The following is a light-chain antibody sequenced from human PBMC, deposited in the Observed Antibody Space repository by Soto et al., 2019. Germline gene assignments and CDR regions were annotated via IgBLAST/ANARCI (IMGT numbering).Light chain of an antibody. V-gene: IGKV2-28*01. J-gene: IGKJ5*01. CDR3: MQALQTLWA. CDR2: LGS. CDR1: QSLLHSNGYNY. Sequence: DIVMTQSPLSLPVTPGEPASISCRSSQSLLHSNGYNYLDWYLQKPGQSPQLLIYLGSNRASGVPDRFSGSGSGTDFTLKISRVEAEDVGVYYCMQALQTLWAFGQGPRLEIK.